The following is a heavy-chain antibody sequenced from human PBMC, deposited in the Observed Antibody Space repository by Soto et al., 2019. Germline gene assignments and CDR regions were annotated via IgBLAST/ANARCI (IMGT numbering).Heavy chain of an antibody. Sequence: WWSLRLSFSSSGFTFSEYSMHWVRQAPGKGLQYVSTISSDGDITYYADSVKGRFTISRDNSKNTLYLQMNSLRPEDTAVYYCVKVSTFYDILTGYYSTNFFDSWGQGALVTVSS. J-gene: IGHJ5*01. V-gene: IGHV3-64D*06. CDR2: ISSDGDIT. CDR3: VKVSTFYDILTGYYSTNFFDS. D-gene: IGHD3-9*01. CDR1: GFTFSEYS.